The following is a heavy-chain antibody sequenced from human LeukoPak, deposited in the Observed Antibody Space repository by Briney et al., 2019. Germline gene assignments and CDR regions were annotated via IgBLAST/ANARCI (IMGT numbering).Heavy chain of an antibody. V-gene: IGHV1-69*05. J-gene: IGHJ4*02. CDR1: GYSFTSYA. CDR2: IIPIFGTA. CDR3: ALGDGMMGYYFDY. Sequence: GASVKVSCKASGYSFTSYAFSWVRQAPGQGLEWMGGIIPIFGTANYAQKFQGRVTITTDESTSTAYMELSSLRSEDTAVYYCALGDGMMGYYFDYWGQGTLVTVSS. D-gene: IGHD3-10*01.